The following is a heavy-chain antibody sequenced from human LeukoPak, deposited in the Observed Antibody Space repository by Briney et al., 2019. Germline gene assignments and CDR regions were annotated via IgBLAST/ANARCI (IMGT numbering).Heavy chain of an antibody. V-gene: IGHV4-59*01. D-gene: IGHD5-24*01. J-gene: IGHJ3*02. CDR2: IYYSGST. Sequence: SETLSLTCTVSGGSISSYYWSWIRQPPGKGLEWIGYIYYSGSTNYNPSLKSRVTISVDTSKNQFSLKLSSVTAADTAVYYCASRDGYSGLDAFDIWGQGTMVTVSS. CDR3: ASRDGYSGLDAFDI. CDR1: GGSISSYY.